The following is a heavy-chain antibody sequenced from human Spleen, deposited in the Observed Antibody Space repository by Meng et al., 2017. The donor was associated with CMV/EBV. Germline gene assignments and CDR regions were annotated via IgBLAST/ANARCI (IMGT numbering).Heavy chain of an antibody. D-gene: IGHD7-27*01. CDR3: ARDNNWGPDY. CDR2: IHPRRGNT. V-gene: IGHV1-2*02. CDR1: GYTFTAHY. J-gene: IGHJ4*02. Sequence: ASVKVSCKASGYTFTAHYFHWVRQAPGQGLECMGWIHPRRGNTNYAQQFQGRVTLTRDTSINTGYMELTRLTSDDTAVYYCARDNNWGPDYWGQGTLVTVSS.